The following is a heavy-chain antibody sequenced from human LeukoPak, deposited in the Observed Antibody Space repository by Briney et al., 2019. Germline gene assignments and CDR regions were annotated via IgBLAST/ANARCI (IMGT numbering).Heavy chain of an antibody. CDR3: ARAVGWELYHFDY. CDR2: IIPIFGTA. CDR1: GGTFSSYA. V-gene: IGHV1-69*13. Sequence: GASVKVSCKASGGTFSSYAISWVRQAPGQGLEWMGGIIPIFGTANYAKKFQGRATITADESTSTAYMELSSLRSEDTAVYYCARAVGWELYHFDYWGQGTLVTVSS. D-gene: IGHD1-26*01. J-gene: IGHJ4*02.